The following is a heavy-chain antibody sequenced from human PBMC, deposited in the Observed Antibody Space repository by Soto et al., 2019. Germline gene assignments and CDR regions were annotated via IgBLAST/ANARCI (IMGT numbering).Heavy chain of an antibody. D-gene: IGHD2-2*01. V-gene: IGHV3-23*01. CDR3: AKITSARVFYFGLDV. Sequence: GGSLRLSCAASGFTFTSYAMSWVRQAPGKGLEWVSIISGSAGRTYYADSVKGRFTISRDNSKNTLYLQMNSLRAEDTAVYYCAKITSARVFYFGLDVWGQGTTVTVSS. CDR2: ISGSAGRT. CDR1: GFTFTSYA. J-gene: IGHJ6*02.